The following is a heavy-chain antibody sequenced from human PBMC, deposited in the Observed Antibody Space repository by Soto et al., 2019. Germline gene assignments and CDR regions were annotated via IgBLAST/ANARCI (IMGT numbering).Heavy chain of an antibody. D-gene: IGHD3-10*01. Sequence: ESGPTLVNPTQTLTLTCTFSGFSLTRGVAVGWIRQPPGKALEWLGIIYWDDDKRYSPSLKSRLTIIKDTSKNLVVLTMTNMGPVDTGTYYCARDSYGSGYAMDVWGQGTTVTVSS. CDR1: GFSLTRGVA. CDR2: IYWDDDK. J-gene: IGHJ6*02. CDR3: ARDSYGSGYAMDV. V-gene: IGHV2-5*02.